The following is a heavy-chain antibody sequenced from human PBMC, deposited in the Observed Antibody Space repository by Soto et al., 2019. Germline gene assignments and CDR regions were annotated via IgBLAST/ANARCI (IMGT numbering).Heavy chain of an antibody. CDR3: ARGGSSGWPKSYYYYGMDV. V-gene: IGHV6-1*01. CDR1: GDSVSSNSAA. J-gene: IGHJ6*02. Sequence: SQTLSLTCAISGDSVSSNSAAWNWIRQSPSRGLEWLGRTYYRSKWYNDYPVSVKSRITINPDTSKNQFSLQLNSVTPEDTAVYYCARGGSSGWPKSYYYYGMDVWGQGTPVTVSS. D-gene: IGHD6-19*01. CDR2: TYYRSKWYN.